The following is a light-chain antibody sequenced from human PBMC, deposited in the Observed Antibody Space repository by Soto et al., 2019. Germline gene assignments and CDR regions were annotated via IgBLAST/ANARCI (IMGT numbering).Light chain of an antibody. CDR1: HSISSW. V-gene: IGKV1-5*01. CDR2: DAS. Sequence: DIQMTQSPSTLSASVGDRVTIACRASHSISSWLAWYQQKPGKAPKLPIYDASSLESGVPSRFSGSGSGTEFTLTISSLQPDDFATYYCQQYNSYSITFGQGTRLEIK. CDR3: QQYNSYSIT. J-gene: IGKJ5*01.